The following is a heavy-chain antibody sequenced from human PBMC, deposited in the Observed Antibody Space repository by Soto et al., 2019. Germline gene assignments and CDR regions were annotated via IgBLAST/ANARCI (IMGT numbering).Heavy chain of an antibody. CDR3: ARESEDLTSNFDD. CDR2: ISSTTNYI. CDR1: GFTFTRYS. J-gene: IGHJ4*02. V-gene: IGHV3-21*06. Sequence: GGSLILSCAASGFTFTRYSMNWVRQAPGKGLEWVSSISSTTNYIYYGDSMKGRFTISRDNAKNSLYLEMNSLRAEDTAVYYCARESEDLTSNFDDWGQATLVTGSS.